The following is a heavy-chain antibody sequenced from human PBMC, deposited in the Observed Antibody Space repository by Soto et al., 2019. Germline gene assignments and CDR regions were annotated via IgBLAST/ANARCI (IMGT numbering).Heavy chain of an antibody. Sequence: GFGPTLVNPTQTLTPTCTFSGFSLSTSGVGVGWIRQPPGKALEWLALIYWDDDKRYSPSLKSRLTITKDTSKNQVGLTMTNMDPVDTATYYCIQSRCGGDCLQSYASYYYYGMDVWGQGTTVTVSS. V-gene: IGHV2-5*02. CDR2: IYWDDDK. CDR1: GFSLSTSGVG. J-gene: IGHJ6*02. CDR3: IQSRCGGDCLQSYASYYYYGMDV. D-gene: IGHD2-21*02.